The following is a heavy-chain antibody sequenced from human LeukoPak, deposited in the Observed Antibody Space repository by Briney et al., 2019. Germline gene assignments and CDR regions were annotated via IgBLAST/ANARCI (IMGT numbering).Heavy chain of an antibody. J-gene: IGHJ4*02. CDR1: GGTFSSYA. CDR2: IIPIFGTA. D-gene: IGHD6-6*01. V-gene: IGHV1-69*05. CDR3: ARRGNSIDRNFDY. Sequence: SVKVSCKASGGTFSSYAISWVRQAPGQGLEWMGGIIPIFGTANYAQKFQGRVTITTDESTSTAYMELSSLRSEDTAVYYCARRGNSIDRNFDYWGQGTLVTVSS.